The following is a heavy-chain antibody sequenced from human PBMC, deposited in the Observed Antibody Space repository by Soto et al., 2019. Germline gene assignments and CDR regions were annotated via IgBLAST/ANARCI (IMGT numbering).Heavy chain of an antibody. J-gene: IGHJ4*02. D-gene: IGHD3-3*01. V-gene: IGHV3-30-3*01. Sequence: QVQLVESGGGVVQPGRSLRLSCAASGFTFSSYAMHWVRQAPGKGLEWVAVISYDGSNKYYADSVKGRFTISRDNSKNTLYLRMNSLRAEDTAVYYCATSLNFWTPPGHDYWGQGTLVTVSS. CDR1: GFTFSSYA. CDR3: ATSLNFWTPPGHDY. CDR2: ISYDGSNK.